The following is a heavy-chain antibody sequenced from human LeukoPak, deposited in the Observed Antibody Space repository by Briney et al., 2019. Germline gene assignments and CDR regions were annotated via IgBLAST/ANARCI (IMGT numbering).Heavy chain of an antibody. CDR3: TTVDTAYVFDY. J-gene: IGHJ4*02. Sequence: PGGSLRLSCAASGFTVSSNYMSWVRQAPGKGLEWVGRIKSKTDGGTTDYAAPVKGRFTISRDDSKNTLYLQMNSLKTEDTAVYYCTTVDTAYVFDYWGQGTLVTVSS. CDR1: GFTVSSNY. D-gene: IGHD5-18*01. CDR2: IKSKTDGGTT. V-gene: IGHV3-15*01.